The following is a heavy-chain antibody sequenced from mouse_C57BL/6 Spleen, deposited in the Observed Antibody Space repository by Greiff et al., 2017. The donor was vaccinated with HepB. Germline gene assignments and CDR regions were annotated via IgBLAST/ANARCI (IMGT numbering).Heavy chain of an antibody. CDR3: ARRGPTDGFAY. D-gene: IGHD1-1*01. Sequence: VQLQQSGPELVKPGASVKISCKASGYAFSSSWMNWVKQRPGKGLEWIGRIYPGDGDTNYNGKFKGKATLTADKSSSTAYMQLSSLTSEDSAVYFCARRGPTDGFAYWGQGTLVTVSA. V-gene: IGHV1-82*01. J-gene: IGHJ3*01. CDR1: GYAFSSSW. CDR2: IYPGDGDT.